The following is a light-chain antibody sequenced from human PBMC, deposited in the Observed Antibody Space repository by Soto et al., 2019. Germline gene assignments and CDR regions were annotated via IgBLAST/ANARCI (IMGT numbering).Light chain of an antibody. CDR1: SSDIGGYNY. J-gene: IGLJ2*01. V-gene: IGLV2-14*03. CDR2: DVI. CDR3: SSYSSSSTLVV. Sequence: QSALTQPASVSGSPGQSVTISCTGTSSDIGGYNYVSWYQQHPGKAPKLMIYDVINRPSGVSNRFSASKSGNTASLTISGLQAEDEADYYGSSYSSSSTLVVFGGGTKVPVL.